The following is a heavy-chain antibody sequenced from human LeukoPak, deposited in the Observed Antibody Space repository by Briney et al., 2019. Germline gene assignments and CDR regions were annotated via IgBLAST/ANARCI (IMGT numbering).Heavy chain of an antibody. V-gene: IGHV3-66*01. CDR1: GVTVSSNY. D-gene: IGHD3-10*01. Sequence: GGSLRLSCAASGVTVSSNYRSWVRQAPGKGLEWVSVIYNGGSTHYAHSVKGRFTISRDNSKNTLYLQMNSLRADDTAVYYCARDKGGGHSRGSSGGMDVWGPGTPVTVSS. J-gene: IGHJ6*02. CDR3: ARDKGGGHSRGSSGGMDV. CDR2: IYNGGST.